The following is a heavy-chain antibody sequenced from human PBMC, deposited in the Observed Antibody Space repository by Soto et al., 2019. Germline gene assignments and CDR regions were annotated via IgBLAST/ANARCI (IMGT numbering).Heavy chain of an antibody. CDR3: ARHTWSSGSPAAFDY. V-gene: IGHV5-51*01. CDR1: GYIFTSYW. D-gene: IGHD1-26*01. Sequence: GESLKISCKGSGYIFTSYWIGWVRQMPGKGLEWMGIIYIGDSDTRYSPSFQGQVTISADKSISTAYLQWSSLKASDTALYYCARHTWSSGSPAAFDYWGQGTLVTVSS. CDR2: IYIGDSDT. J-gene: IGHJ4*02.